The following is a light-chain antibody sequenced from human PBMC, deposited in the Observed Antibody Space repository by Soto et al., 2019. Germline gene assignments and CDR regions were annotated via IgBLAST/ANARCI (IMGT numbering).Light chain of an antibody. CDR3: SSYTSSSTLA. J-gene: IGLJ1*01. Sequence: QSALTQPASVSGSPGQSITISCTGTSSDVGGYNYVSWYQQHPGKAPKLMIYEVSNRPSGVSNRFSGSKSGNTASLTISGLQAEDEADYYCSSYTSSSTLAFGTGTKLTAL. V-gene: IGLV2-14*01. CDR2: EVS. CDR1: SSDVGGYNY.